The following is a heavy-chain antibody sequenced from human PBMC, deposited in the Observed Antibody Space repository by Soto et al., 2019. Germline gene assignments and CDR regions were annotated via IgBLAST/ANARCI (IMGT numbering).Heavy chain of an antibody. CDR1: GGSISSFY. V-gene: IGHV4-59*01. Sequence: PSETLSLTCTVSGGSISSFYWSWIRQPPGKGLEWIGYIYYYGNTNYNPSLKSRVTISVDTSKNQFSLKLSSVTAADTAVYYCARDPRIYSDPYSSDYWGQGTLVTVSS. CDR2: IYYYGNT. CDR3: ARDPRIYSDPYSSDY. D-gene: IGHD4-17*01. J-gene: IGHJ4*02.